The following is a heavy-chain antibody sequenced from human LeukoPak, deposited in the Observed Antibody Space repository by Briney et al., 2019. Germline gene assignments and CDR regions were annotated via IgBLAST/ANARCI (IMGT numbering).Heavy chain of an antibody. CDR1: GFTFSGSA. CDR3: TRQTDFWSGLNDY. V-gene: IGHV3-73*01. J-gene: IGHJ4*02. CDR2: IRSKANSYAT. Sequence: GGSLRLSCAASGFTFSGSAMHWVRQASGKGLEWVGRIRSKANSYATAYAASVKGRFTISIDDSKNTAYLQMNSLKTEDTAVYYCTRQTDFWSGLNDYWGQGTLVTVSS. D-gene: IGHD3-3*01.